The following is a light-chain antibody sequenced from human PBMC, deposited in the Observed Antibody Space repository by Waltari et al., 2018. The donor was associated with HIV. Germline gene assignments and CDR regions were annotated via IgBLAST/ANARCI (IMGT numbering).Light chain of an antibody. CDR1: SSNIGGNY. V-gene: IGLV1-47*01. Sequence: QSVLTQPPSASGTPGQTVTISCSGSSSNIGGNYVYWYQRLPGPAPKLLIYRNNQRPSGVPDRFSGSKSGTSASLAISGLRSEDEADYYCASWDDSLSGWVFGGGTKVTVL. CDR2: RNN. CDR3: ASWDDSLSGWV. J-gene: IGLJ3*02.